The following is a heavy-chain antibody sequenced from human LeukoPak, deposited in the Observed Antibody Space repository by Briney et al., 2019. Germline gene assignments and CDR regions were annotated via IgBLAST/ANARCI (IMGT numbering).Heavy chain of an antibody. CDR1: GFTFTNYY. J-gene: IGHJ5*02. D-gene: IGHD6-6*01. CDR2: INPSDDST. Sequence: ASVKVSCKASGFTFTNYYVHWVRPAPGQGLEWMGIINPSDDSTTYAQKFQGRVTMTRDTSTDIVYMQLSSLRSEDTAVYYCARGTNSISFGFDPWGQGTLVTVSS. CDR3: ARGTNSISFGFDP. V-gene: IGHV1-46*01.